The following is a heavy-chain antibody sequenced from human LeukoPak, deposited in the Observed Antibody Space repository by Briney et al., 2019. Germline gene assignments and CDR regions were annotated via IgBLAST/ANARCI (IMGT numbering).Heavy chain of an antibody. CDR2: ISDYNGNT. D-gene: IGHD4-11*01. CDR3: ARDLYRDSLPVSWFDP. J-gene: IGHJ5*02. Sequence: ASVKVSCKASGYTFTSYGISWVRQAPGQGLEWVGWISDYNGNTNYAQKLQGRVTMTTDTSTSTAYMELRSLRSDDTAAYYCARDLYRDSLPVSWFDPWGQGTLVTVSS. CDR1: GYTFTSYG. V-gene: IGHV1-18*01.